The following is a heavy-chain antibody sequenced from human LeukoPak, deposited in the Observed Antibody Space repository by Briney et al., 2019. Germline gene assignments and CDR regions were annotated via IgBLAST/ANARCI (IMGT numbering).Heavy chain of an antibody. CDR3: ARENYYDSSGSSWGI. V-gene: IGHV4-38-2*02. CDR2: IYHSGST. J-gene: IGHJ3*02. CDR1: GYSISSGYY. Sequence: PSETLSLTCTVSGYSISSGYYWGWIRQPPGKGLEWIGSIYHSGSTYYNPSLKSRVTISVDTSKNQFSLKLSSVTAADTAVYYCARENYYDSSGSSWGIWGQGTMVTVSS. D-gene: IGHD3-22*01.